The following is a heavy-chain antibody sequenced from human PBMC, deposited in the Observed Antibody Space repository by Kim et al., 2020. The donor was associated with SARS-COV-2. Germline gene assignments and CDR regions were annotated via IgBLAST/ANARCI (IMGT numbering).Heavy chain of an antibody. CDR3: ARIVGATEGSYYFDY. CDR1: GGSISSGGYY. D-gene: IGHD1-26*01. CDR2: IYYSGSN. V-gene: IGHV4-31*03. J-gene: IGHJ4*02. Sequence: SETLSPTCTVSGGSISSGGYYWSWIRQHPGKGLEWIGYIYYSGSNYYNPSLKSRVTISVDTSKNQFSLKLSSVTAADTAVYYCARIVGATEGSYYFDYWGQGTLVTVSS.